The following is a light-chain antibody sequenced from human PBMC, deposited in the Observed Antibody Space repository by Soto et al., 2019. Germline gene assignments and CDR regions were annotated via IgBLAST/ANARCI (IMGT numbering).Light chain of an antibody. V-gene: IGKV3-15*01. CDR1: QNISSN. CDR3: QQYNNWLWT. Sequence: EIVMTQSPATLSVSPGERATLSCRASQNISSNLAWYQQNPGQAHMVLIDGASTRATGIPARLSGSGSGTEFTLAISSLQSEDFAVYYCQQYNNWLWTFGQGTKVEIK. J-gene: IGKJ1*01. CDR2: GAS.